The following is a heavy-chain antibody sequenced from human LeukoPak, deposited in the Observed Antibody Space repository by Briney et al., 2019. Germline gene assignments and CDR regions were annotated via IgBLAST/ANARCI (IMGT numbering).Heavy chain of an antibody. CDR1: GYTFTDYS. CDR2: MNPNSGGT. V-gene: IGHV1-2*02. CDR3: ARRDCRSTSCYNANYGLDV. D-gene: IGHD2-2*02. Sequence: ASVNVSCKASGYTFTDYSLHWVRQAPGQGLEWMGWMNPNSGGTNYAQQFQGRVTMTRDTSISTAYMELSRLRSDDTAVYYCARRDCRSTSCYNANYGLDVWGQGTTVTVSS. J-gene: IGHJ6*02.